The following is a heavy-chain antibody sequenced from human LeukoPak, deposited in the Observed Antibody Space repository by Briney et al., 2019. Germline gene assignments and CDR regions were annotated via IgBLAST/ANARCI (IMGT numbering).Heavy chain of an antibody. V-gene: IGHV4-34*01. D-gene: IGHD6-13*01. CDR3: ARSGTYQHSSSYDY. Sequence: SETLSLTCAVYGGSFSGYYRSWIRQPPGKGLEWIGEINHSGSSNYNPSLKSRVTISVDTSKNQFSLKLSSVTAADTAVYYCARSGTYQHSSSYDYWGQGTLVTVSS. CDR2: INHSGSS. J-gene: IGHJ4*02. CDR1: GGSFSGYY.